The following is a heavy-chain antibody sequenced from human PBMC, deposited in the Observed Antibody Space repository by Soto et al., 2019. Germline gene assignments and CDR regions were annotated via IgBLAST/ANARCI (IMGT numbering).Heavy chain of an antibody. CDR3: ARDGQGLAPYALDV. CDR2: IWYDGSNK. CDR1: GFTFSGHA. Sequence: QVHLVESGGGVAQPGRSLRLSCTVSGFTFSGHAMHWVRQAPGKGLEWVTQIWYDGSNKYYAESVKGRFTISRDNSKNTLYLQMNSLRVEDTAVYYCARDGQGLAPYALDVWGQGTSVTVSS. V-gene: IGHV3-33*01. J-gene: IGHJ6*02. D-gene: IGHD6-19*01.